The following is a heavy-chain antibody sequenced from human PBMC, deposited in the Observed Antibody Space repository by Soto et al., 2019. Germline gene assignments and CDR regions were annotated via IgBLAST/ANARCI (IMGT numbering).Heavy chain of an antibody. J-gene: IGHJ4*01. CDR2: ISHDGSGT. CDR3: GSVFGY. V-gene: IGHV3-74*01. Sequence: RGSLRLSCAASGFTFSNYWMHWVRQVPGRGLVWVSRISHDGSGTSYADSVKGRFTISRDNAKNTVYLQMDSLRAEDTAVYHCGSVFGYRGNGTLVTVSS. CDR1: GFTFSNYW.